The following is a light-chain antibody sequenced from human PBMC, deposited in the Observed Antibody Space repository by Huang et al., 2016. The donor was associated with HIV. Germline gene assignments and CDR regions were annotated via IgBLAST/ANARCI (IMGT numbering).Light chain of an antibody. CDR1: QGISNW. CDR2: AAS. J-gene: IGKJ4*01. Sequence: DIQMTQSPSSVSASVGDKVTITCRANQGISNWLAWFQQKPGKAPKLLISAASSLQSGFPSRFSGSGSGAVFTLTISSLQPEDFATYYCQQANSFPPTFGGGTKVEIK. V-gene: IGKV1D-12*01. CDR3: QQANSFPPT.